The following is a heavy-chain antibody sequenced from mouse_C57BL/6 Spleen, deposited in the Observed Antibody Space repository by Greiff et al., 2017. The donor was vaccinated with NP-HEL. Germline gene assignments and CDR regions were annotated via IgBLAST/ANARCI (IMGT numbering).Heavy chain of an antibody. D-gene: IGHD2-5*01. CDR2: IWSGGST. Sequence: QVQLQQSGPGLVQPSQSLSITCTVSGFSLTSYGVHWVRQSPGKGLEWLGVIWSGGSTDYNAAFISRLSISKDNSKSQVFFKMNSLQADDTAIYYCARNSNYERSAMDYWGQGTSVTVSS. J-gene: IGHJ4*01. V-gene: IGHV2-2*01. CDR3: ARNSNYERSAMDY. CDR1: GFSLTSYG.